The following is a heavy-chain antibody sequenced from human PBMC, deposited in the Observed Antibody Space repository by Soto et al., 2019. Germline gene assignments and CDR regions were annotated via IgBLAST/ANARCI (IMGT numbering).Heavy chain of an antibody. CDR1: GGSISSGGYY. CDR2: IYYSGST. Sequence: SETLSLTCTVSGGSISSGGYYWSWIRQHPGKGLEWIGYIYYSGSTYYNPSLKSRVTISVDTSKNQFSLKLSSVTAADTAVYYCARDRFPDYGGNSDAFDIWGQGTMVTVSS. V-gene: IGHV4-31*03. J-gene: IGHJ3*02. D-gene: IGHD4-17*01. CDR3: ARDRFPDYGGNSDAFDI.